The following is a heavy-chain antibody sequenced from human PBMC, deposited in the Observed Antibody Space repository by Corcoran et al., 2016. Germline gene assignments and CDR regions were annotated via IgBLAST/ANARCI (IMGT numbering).Heavy chain of an antibody. D-gene: IGHD3-22*01. V-gene: IGHV3-7*03. CDR2: IKQDGSGK. J-gene: IGHJ3*02. CDR1: GFNFSSYW. CDR3: ARDGFTITVVGGDDAFDI. Sequence: EVQLVESGGGLVQPGGSLRLSCAASGFNFSSYWMSWVRQAPGKGLEWVANIKQDGSGKYYVDSVKGRFTISRDNAKKSLYLQMNSLRAEYTALYYCARDGFTITVVGGDDAFDIWRQGTLVTVSS.